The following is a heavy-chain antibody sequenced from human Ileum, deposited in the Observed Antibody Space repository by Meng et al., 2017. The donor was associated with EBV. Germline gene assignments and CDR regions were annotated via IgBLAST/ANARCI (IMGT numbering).Heavy chain of an antibody. CDR1: GGSFSGYY. Sequence: EESGPGLVRPPETLSLTCTVSGGSFSGYYWSWIRQPPGKGLEWIGYIYYSGNANYNPSLESRLRLSVDTSKNQFSLNLDSVTAADTAVYYCARTRGSAGAGADPWGQGTLVTVSS. D-gene: IGHD6-19*01. J-gene: IGHJ5*02. CDR2: IYYSGNA. V-gene: IGHV4-59*01. CDR3: ARTRGSAGAGADP.